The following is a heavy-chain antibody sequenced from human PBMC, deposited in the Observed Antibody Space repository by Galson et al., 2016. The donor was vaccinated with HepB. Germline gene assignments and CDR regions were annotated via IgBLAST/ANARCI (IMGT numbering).Heavy chain of an antibody. CDR2: ISYDGSNK. D-gene: IGHD6-13*01. CDR1: GFTFSSYG. Sequence: SLRLSCAASGFTFSSYGMHWVRQAPGKGLEWVAFISYDGSNKKYADFVKGRFTISRDNSKKQVSLEVSSVTAADTAVYYCARDMESSIWPGWFDPWGQGILVTVSS. V-gene: IGHV3-30*03. J-gene: IGHJ5*02. CDR3: ARDMESSIWPGWFDP.